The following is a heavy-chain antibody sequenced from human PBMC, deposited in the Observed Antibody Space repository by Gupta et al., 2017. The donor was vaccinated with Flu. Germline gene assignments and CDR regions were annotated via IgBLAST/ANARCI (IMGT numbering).Heavy chain of an antibody. J-gene: IGHJ4*02. V-gene: IGHV4-31*03. Sequence: QVQLQESGPGLVKPSQTLPLTCPVSGGAISGSNYYWSWIRQHPGRGLEWIGYIYYSGSSYYNPSLKSRVTISVDTSKNQFSLKVNSVTAADTAVYYWARDIDAIDYWGQGTLVTVSS. D-gene: IGHD2-15*01. CDR1: GGAISGSNYY. CDR2: IYYSGSS. CDR3: ARDIDAIDY.